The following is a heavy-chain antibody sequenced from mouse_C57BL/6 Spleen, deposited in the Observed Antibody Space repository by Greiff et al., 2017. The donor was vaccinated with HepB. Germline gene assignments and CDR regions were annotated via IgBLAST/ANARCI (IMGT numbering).Heavy chain of an antibody. J-gene: IGHJ1*03. V-gene: IGHV5-4*01. CDR1: GFTFSSYA. Sequence: EVQLVESGGGLVKPGGSLKLSCAASGFTFSSYAMSWVRQTPEKRLEWVATISDGGSYTYYPDNVKGRFTISRDNAKNNLYLQMSHLKSEDTAMYYCARDPLRGRWYFDGWGTGTTVTVSS. CDR2: ISDGGSYT. CDR3: ARDPLRGRWYFDG.